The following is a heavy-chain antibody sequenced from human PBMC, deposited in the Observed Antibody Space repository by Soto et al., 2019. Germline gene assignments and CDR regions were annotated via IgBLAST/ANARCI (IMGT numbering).Heavy chain of an antibody. V-gene: IGHV3-11*06. CDR3: ARDSSGWFDAFDI. J-gene: IGHJ3*02. CDR1: GFTFSDYY. Sequence: PGGSLRLSCAASGFTFSDYYMSWIRQAPGKELEWVSYISSSSSSYTNYADSVKGRFTISRDNAKNSLYLQMNSLRAEDTAVYYCARDSSGWFDAFDIWGQGTMVTVSS. CDR2: ISSSSSSYT. D-gene: IGHD6-19*01.